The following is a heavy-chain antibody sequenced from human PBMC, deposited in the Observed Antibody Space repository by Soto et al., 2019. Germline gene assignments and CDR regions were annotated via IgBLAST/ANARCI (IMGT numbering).Heavy chain of an antibody. CDR1: GFTFSSYG. J-gene: IGHJ4*02. Sequence: GGSLRLSCAASGFTFSSYGMHWVRQAPGKGLEWVAVISYDGSDKYYADSVKGRFTISRDNSKNTLYLQMNSLRAEDTAVYYCAKDAGVKAAGYYFDSWGQGTLVTVSS. D-gene: IGHD2-8*01. V-gene: IGHV3-30*18. CDR3: AKDAGVKAAGYYFDS. CDR2: ISYDGSDK.